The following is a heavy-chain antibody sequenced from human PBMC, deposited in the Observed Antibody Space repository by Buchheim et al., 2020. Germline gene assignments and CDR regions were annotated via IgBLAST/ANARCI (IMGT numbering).Heavy chain of an antibody. V-gene: IGHV4-34*01. D-gene: IGHD3-22*01. CDR1: GGSFSAYY. Sequence: QVQVQQWGAGLLRPSETLSLTCAVYGGSFSAYYWSWIRLPPGKGLDWIGEIKHSGNTNYAPSLKSRVTMSVDTSKNQLSLKLTSVTAADTAVYYCARGPLVDYDGRSGYYYFDYWGQGTLITVSS. J-gene: IGHJ4*02. CDR3: ARGPLVDYDGRSGYYYFDY. CDR2: IKHSGNT.